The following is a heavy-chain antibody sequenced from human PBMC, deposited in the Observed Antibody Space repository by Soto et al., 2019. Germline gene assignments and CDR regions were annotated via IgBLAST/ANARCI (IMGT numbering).Heavy chain of an antibody. CDR3: ARSRKDIVVVPAARGDYYYYGMDV. Sequence: QVQLVESGGGLVKPGGSLRLSCAASGFTFSDYYMSWIRQAPGKGLEWVSYISSSSSYTNYADSVKGRFTISRDNAKNSLYLQMNSLRAEDTAVYYCARSRKDIVVVPAARGDYYYYGMDVWGQGTTVTVSS. V-gene: IGHV3-11*06. CDR2: ISSSSSYT. J-gene: IGHJ6*02. CDR1: GFTFSDYY. D-gene: IGHD2-2*01.